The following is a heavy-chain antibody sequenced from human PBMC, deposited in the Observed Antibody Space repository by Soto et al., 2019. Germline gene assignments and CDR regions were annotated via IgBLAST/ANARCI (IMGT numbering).Heavy chain of an antibody. CDR2: ISSSSSTI. CDR3: ARGLGDSRSSPPFDY. V-gene: IGHV3-48*02. J-gene: IGHJ4*02. D-gene: IGHD6-6*01. CDR1: GFTFSSYS. Sequence: EVQLVESGGGLVQPGGSLRLSCAASGFTFSSYSMNWVRQAPGKGLEWVSYISSSSSTIYYADSVKGRFTISKDNAKNSLYLQVNSLRDEDTAVYYCARGLGDSRSSPPFDYWGQGTLVTGSS.